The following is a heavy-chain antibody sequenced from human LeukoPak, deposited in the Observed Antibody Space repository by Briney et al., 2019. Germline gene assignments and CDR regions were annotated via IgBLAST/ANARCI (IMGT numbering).Heavy chain of an antibody. Sequence: SETLSDTCTDSRVSIISSNYYRGWVRQPPGKGLEWIGTIYYSGSTYYNPSLKSRVTLSVDTSKNQFSLKLTSVTAADTAVYYCARPVYLSPNLGALNIWRRRRMVTVSS. V-gene: IGHV4-39*01. J-gene: IGHJ3*02. CDR1: RVSIISSNYY. CDR2: IYYSGST. D-gene: IGHD1-20*01. CDR3: ARPVYLSPNLGALNI.